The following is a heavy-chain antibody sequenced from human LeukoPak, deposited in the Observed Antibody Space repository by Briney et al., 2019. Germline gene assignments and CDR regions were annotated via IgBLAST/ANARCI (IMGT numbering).Heavy chain of an antibody. Sequence: PGGSLRLSCAASGFTFSNYWMTWVRQAPGKGLDWVANIKPDGSEAYYVDSVKGRFTISRDNGKNSLFLQMNSLRAEDTAVYYCARDSGSYWGRGTLVTVSS. CDR1: GFTFSNYW. J-gene: IGHJ4*02. CDR3: ARDSGSY. V-gene: IGHV3-7*04. CDR2: IKPDGSEA. D-gene: IGHD1-26*01.